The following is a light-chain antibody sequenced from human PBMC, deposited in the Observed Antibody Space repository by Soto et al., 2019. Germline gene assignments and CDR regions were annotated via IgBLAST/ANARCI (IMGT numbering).Light chain of an antibody. Sequence: QSVLTQPRSVSGSPGQSVTISCTGTSSDVGGYNYVSSYQQHPGKAPKLMIYDVSKRPSGVPDRFSGSKSGNTASLTISGLQAEDEADYYCCSYAGSYTWVFGGGTKVTVL. CDR2: DVS. V-gene: IGLV2-11*01. J-gene: IGLJ3*02. CDR3: CSYAGSYTWV. CDR1: SSDVGGYNY.